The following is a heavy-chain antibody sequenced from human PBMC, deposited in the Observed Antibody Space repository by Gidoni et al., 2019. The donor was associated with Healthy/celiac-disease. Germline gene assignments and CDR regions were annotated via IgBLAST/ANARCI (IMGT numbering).Heavy chain of an antibody. CDR3: ARVWVAAAQTFDY. V-gene: IGHV4-34*01. CDR2: INHSGST. Sequence: QVQLQQWGAGLVKPSETLSLTCAVYGGSFSGYYWSWIRQPPGKGLEWIGEINHSGSTNYNPSLKSRVTISVDTSKNQFSLKLSSVTAADTAVYYCARVWVAAAQTFDYWGQGTLVTVSS. D-gene: IGHD6-13*01. J-gene: IGHJ4*02. CDR1: GGSFSGYY.